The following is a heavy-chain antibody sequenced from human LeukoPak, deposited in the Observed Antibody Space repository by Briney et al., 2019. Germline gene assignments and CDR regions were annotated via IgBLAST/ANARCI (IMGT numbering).Heavy chain of an antibody. D-gene: IGHD3-22*01. CDR2: IYTSGST. CDR3: ARDYYDSSGYYSRRFWNAFDI. V-gene: IGHV4-4*07. Sequence: KPSETLSLTCTVSGGSISSYYWSWIRQPAGKGLEWIGRIYTSGSTNYNPSLKSRVTMSVDTSKNQFSLKLSSVTAADTAVYYCARDYYDSSGYYSRRFWNAFDIWGQGTMVTVSS. CDR1: GGSISSYY. J-gene: IGHJ3*02.